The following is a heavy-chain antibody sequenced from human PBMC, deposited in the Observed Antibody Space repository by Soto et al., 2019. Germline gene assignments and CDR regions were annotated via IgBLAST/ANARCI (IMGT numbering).Heavy chain of an antibody. CDR1: GFTFSGSA. Sequence: GGSLRLSCGASGFTFSGSAMHWVRQASGKGLEWVGRIRSKANSYVTAYAASVKGRFTISRDVSKNTAYLQMNSLKTEDRAVSYCTSLCPYSGTESYDYYGMDFWGQGTTVTVSS. CDR3: TSLCPYSGTESYDYYGMDF. CDR2: IRSKANSYVT. J-gene: IGHJ6*02. D-gene: IGHD1-26*01. V-gene: IGHV3-73*01.